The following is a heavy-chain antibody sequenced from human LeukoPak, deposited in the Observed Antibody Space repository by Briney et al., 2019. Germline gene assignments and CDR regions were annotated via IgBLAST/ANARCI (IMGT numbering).Heavy chain of an antibody. CDR1: GGSISSSSYY. CDR2: IYYSRST. CDR3: ARGGCSGGSCDSHYYYGLDV. V-gene: IGHV4-39*07. Sequence: PSETLSLTCTVSGGSISSSSYYWGWIRQPPGKALEWIGNIYYSRSTSYNPSLKSRVTISLDTSKNQFSLKLSSVTAADTAVYYCARGGCSGGSCDSHYYYGLDVWGQGTTVTVSS. J-gene: IGHJ6*02. D-gene: IGHD2-15*01.